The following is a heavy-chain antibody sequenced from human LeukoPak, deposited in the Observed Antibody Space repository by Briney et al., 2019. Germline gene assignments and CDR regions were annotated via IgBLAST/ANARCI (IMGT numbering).Heavy chain of an antibody. J-gene: IGHJ5*02. Sequence: AGGSLRLSCAASGFTFSSYSMNWVRQAAGKGLEWVSYISSSSSTIYYAGSVKGRFTISRDNAKNSLYLQMNSLRAEDTAVYYCARDLRLKYYQGFDPWGQGTLVTVSS. V-gene: IGHV3-48*01. CDR3: ARDLRLKYYQGFDP. CDR2: ISSSSSTI. CDR1: GFTFSSYS. D-gene: IGHD2-2*01.